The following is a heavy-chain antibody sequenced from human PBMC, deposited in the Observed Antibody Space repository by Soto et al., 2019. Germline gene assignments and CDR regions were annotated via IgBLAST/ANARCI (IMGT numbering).Heavy chain of an antibody. CDR1: WGSISSSKS. V-gene: IGHV4-4*02. Sequence: TLSHSYAVSWGSISSSKSCSWVSQPPGKGNLCIGEIYHSGRTNSTPSLKSRVTISVDKSKNQFSLKLSSVTAADTAVYYCAREGIMITFGGVIARGWFDPWGQGTLVTVSS. D-gene: IGHD3-16*02. CDR3: AREGIMITFGGVIARGWFDP. CDR2: IYHSGRT. J-gene: IGHJ5*02.